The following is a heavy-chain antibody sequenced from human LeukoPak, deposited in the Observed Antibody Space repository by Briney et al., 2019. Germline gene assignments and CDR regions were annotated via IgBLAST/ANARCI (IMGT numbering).Heavy chain of an antibody. CDR3: ARGDDSSGYGDFDI. Sequence: PSETLSLTCTVSGGSISSYYWSWIRQPAGKGLEWIGRIYTSGSTNYNPSLKSRVTISLDKSKNQFSLKLSSVTAADTAVYYCARGDDSSGYGDFDIWGQGTMVTVSS. V-gene: IGHV4-4*07. CDR1: GGSISSYY. J-gene: IGHJ3*02. D-gene: IGHD3-22*01. CDR2: IYTSGST.